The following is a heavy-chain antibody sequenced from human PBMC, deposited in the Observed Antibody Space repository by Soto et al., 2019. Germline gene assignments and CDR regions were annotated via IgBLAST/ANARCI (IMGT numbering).Heavy chain of an antibody. J-gene: IGHJ4*02. D-gene: IGHD5-12*01. V-gene: IGHV4-4*07. CDR1: GGSISSYY. CDR2: IYTSGST. CDR3: ARGDRRRDGYNYFDY. Sequence: SETLSLTCTVSGGSISSYYWSWIRQPAGKGLEWIGRIYTSGSTNYNPSLKSRVTMSVDTSKNQFSLKLSSVTAADTAVYYCARGDRRRDGYNYFDYWGQGTLVTVSS.